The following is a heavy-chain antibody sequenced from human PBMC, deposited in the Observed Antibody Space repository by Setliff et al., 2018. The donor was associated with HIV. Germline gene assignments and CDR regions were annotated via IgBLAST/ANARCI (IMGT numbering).Heavy chain of an antibody. CDR1: GYAFTNYY. D-gene: IGHD2-15*01. J-gene: IGHJ3*02. V-gene: IGHV1-46*01. Sequence: GASVKVSCKASGYAFTNYYLHWVRQAPGRGLAWMGIINPSGGSTIYAQKLQGRVTMTRDTSTNTVYMELSSLRSEDTAVYYCAREPISYRDFVVVAAAFDIWGQGTMVTVSS. CDR3: AREPISYRDFVVVAAAFDI. CDR2: INPSGGST.